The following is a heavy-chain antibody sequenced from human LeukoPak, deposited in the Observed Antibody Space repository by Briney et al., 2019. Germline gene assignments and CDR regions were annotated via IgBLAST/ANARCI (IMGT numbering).Heavy chain of an antibody. J-gene: IGHJ3*02. V-gene: IGHV3-23*01. CDR1: GFTFSSYG. CDR2: ISGSGGST. Sequence: PGGSLRLSCAASGFTFSSYGMSWVRQAPGKGLEWVSAISGSGGSTYYADSVKGRFTISRDNSKNTLYLQMNSLRAEDTAVYYCARTSRGYGGNSGGGAFDIWGQGTMVTVSS. D-gene: IGHD4-23*01. CDR3: ARTSRGYGGNSGGGAFDI.